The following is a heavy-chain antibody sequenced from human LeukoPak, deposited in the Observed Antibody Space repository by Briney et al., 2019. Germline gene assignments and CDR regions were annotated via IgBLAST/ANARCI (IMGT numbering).Heavy chain of an antibody. V-gene: IGHV1-8*03. CDR3: ARTPPRGLIDY. J-gene: IGHJ4*02. CDR1: GYTFTSYD. CDR2: MSPKSANT. D-gene: IGHD3-16*01. Sequence: ASVKVSCKASGYTFTSYDINWVRQASGQGLEWMGWMSPKSANTGYAQQFQGRVTITRDTSISTAYMELSSLTSEDTAVYYCARTPPRGLIDYWGQGTLVTVSS.